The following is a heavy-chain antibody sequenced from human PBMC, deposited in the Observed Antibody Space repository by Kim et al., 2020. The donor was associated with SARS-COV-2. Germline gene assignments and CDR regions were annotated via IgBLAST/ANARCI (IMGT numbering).Heavy chain of an antibody. J-gene: IGHJ6*02. D-gene: IGHD3-10*01. CDR3: AVLSRRWFGEYPQTYGMDV. CDR2: IYHSGST. Sequence: SETLSLTCAVSGGSISSSNWWSWVRQPPGKGLEWIGEIYHSGSTNYNPSLKSRVTISVDKSKNQFSLKLSSVTAADTAVYYCAVLSRRWFGEYPQTYGMDVWGQGTTVTVSS. V-gene: IGHV4-4*02. CDR1: GGSISSSNW.